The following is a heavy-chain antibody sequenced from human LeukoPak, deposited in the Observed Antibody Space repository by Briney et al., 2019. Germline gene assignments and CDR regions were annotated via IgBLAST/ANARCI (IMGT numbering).Heavy chain of an antibody. D-gene: IGHD3-9*01. V-gene: IGHV3-23*01. Sequence: GGSLRLSCAASGFTFSSYAMSWVRQAPGKGLEWVSAISGSGGSTYYADSVKGRFTISRDNSKNILYLQMNSLRAEDTAVYYCAKGPIIAITDNWFDPWGQGTLVSVSS. J-gene: IGHJ5*02. CDR3: AKGPIIAITDNWFDP. CDR2: ISGSGGST. CDR1: GFTFSSYA.